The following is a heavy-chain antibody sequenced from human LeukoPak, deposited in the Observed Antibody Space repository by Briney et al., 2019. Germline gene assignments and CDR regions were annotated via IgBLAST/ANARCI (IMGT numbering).Heavy chain of an antibody. CDR1: GFTFSSYS. Sequence: PGGSLRLSCAASGFTFSSYSMNWVRQAPGKGLDWVSSISSSSSYIYYADSVKGRFTISRDNAKNSLYLQMNSLRAEDTAVYYCARAGEFGVVPAASVGYAFDIWGQGTMVTVSS. CDR2: ISSSSSYI. D-gene: IGHD2-2*01. J-gene: IGHJ3*02. V-gene: IGHV3-21*01. CDR3: ARAGEFGVVPAASVGYAFDI.